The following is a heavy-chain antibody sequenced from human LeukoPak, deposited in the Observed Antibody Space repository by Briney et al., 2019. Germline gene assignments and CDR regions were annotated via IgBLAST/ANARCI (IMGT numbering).Heavy chain of an antibody. CDR2: ISYDGSNK. Sequence: GGSLRLSCAASGFTFSSYAMHWVRQAPGKGLEWVADISYDGSNKYYADSVKGRFTISRDNSKNTLYLQMNSLRAEDTAVYYCARGRYSYGYGYYYYGMDVWGQGTTVTVSS. CDR3: ARGRYSYGYGYYYYGMDV. V-gene: IGHV3-30-3*01. D-gene: IGHD5-18*01. CDR1: GFTFSSYA. J-gene: IGHJ6*02.